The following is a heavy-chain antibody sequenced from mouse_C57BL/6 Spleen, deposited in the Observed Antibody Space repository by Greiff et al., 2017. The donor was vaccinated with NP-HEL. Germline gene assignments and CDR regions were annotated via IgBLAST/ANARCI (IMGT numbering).Heavy chain of an antibody. CDR2: ISNLAYSI. CDR1: GFTFSDYG. J-gene: IGHJ4*01. CDR3: ARRGSYGGAMDY. D-gene: IGHD1-1*02. Sequence: DVKLVESGGGLVQPGGSLKLSCAASGFTFSDYGMAWVRQAPRKGPEWVAFISNLAYSIYYADTVTGRFTISRENAKNTLYLEMSSLRSEDTAMYYCARRGSYGGAMDYWGQGTSVTVSS. V-gene: IGHV5-15*04.